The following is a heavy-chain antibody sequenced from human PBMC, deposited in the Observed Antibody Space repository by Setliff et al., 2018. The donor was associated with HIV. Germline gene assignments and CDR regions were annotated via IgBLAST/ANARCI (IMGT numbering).Heavy chain of an antibody. CDR2: ISWNSVKM. V-gene: IGHV3-9*01. D-gene: IGHD3-10*01. Sequence: LSCVGSGFNIEEYAMAWVRQVPGKGLEWVSSISWNSVKMDYADSVKGRFTISRDNSKNTLYLQMNSLRAEDTAVYYCARSVIGYYYYGMDVWGQGTLVTVSS. J-gene: IGHJ6*02. CDR1: GFNIEEYA. CDR3: ARSVIGYYYYGMDV.